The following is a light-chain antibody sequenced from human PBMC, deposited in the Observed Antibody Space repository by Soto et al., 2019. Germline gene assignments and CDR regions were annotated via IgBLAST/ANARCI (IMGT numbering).Light chain of an antibody. V-gene: IGKV1-33*01. CDR1: QDISTY. J-gene: IGKJ2*01. Sequence: DIQMTQSPSSLSASVGDRVTIICQASQDISTYLNWYQQKPGKAPNLLIYDASNLETGVPSRFSGSGSGTDFTFTISSLQPEDIATXYCXXYANLPPYTFGQGTKLEIK. CDR3: XXYANLPPYT. CDR2: DAS.